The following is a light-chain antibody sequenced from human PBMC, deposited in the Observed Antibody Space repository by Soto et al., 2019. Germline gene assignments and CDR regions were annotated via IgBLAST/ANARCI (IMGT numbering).Light chain of an antibody. CDR2: GAS. J-gene: IGKJ1*01. CDR3: QQYGSSPWT. V-gene: IGKV3-20*01. Sequence: EIVLTQSPGTLTLSPGXRATLSCRASQSVNSNFLAWYQQKPGQAPRLLIYGASSRATGIPDRFSGSGSGTDFSLTISRLEPEDFAVYHCQQYGSSPWTFGQGTKVDIK. CDR1: QSVNSNF.